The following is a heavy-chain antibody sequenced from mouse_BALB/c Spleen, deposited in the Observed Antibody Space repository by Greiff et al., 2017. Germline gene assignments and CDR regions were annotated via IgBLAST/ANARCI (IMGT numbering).Heavy chain of an antibody. D-gene: IGHD1-1*01. J-gene: IGHJ1*01. CDR2: INPSTGYT. CDR1: GYTFTSYW. CDR3: ARFYYGSSYSWYFDV. Sequence: VKLQESGAELAKPGASVKMSCKASGYTFTSYWMHWVKQRPGQGLEWIGYINPSTGYTEYNQKFKDKATLTADKSSSTAYMQLSSLTSEDSAVYYCARFYYGSSYSWYFDVWGAGTTVTVSS. V-gene: IGHV1-7*01.